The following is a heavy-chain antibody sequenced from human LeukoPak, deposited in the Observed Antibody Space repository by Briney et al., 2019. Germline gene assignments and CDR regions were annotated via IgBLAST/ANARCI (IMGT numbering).Heavy chain of an antibody. J-gene: IGHJ4*02. V-gene: IGHV4-59*01. CDR3: ARATQQLVHFDY. CDR1: GGSISSYY. CDR2: TYYSGST. Sequence: PSETLSLTCTVSGGSISSYYWSWIRQPPGKGLEWIGYTYYSGSTNYNPSLKSRVTISVDTSKNQFSLKLSSVTAADTAVYYCARATQQLVHFDYWGQGTLVTVSS. D-gene: IGHD6-13*01.